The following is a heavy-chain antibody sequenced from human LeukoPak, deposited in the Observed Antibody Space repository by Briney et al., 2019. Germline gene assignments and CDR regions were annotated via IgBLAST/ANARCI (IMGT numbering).Heavy chain of an antibody. CDR1: GGSIRSGGYS. CDR3: TYSSAWYLGFDY. Sequence: PSETLSLTCAVSGGSIRSGGYSWSWIRQPPGKGLVWIGYIYYSGSTYYNPSLKSRVTISVDTSTNQFSLKLSSVTAADTAVYYCTYSSAWYLGFDYWGQGTLVTVSS. D-gene: IGHD6-19*01. V-gene: IGHV4-30-4*07. J-gene: IGHJ4*02. CDR2: IYYSGST.